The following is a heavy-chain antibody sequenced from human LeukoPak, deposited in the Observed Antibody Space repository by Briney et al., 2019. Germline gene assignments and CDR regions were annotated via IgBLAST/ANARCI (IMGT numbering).Heavy chain of an antibody. D-gene: IGHD3-3*01. Sequence: GGSLRLSCVGSAVTFGSYAMNWVRQAPGKGPQWVSIISARSDSTYYADSVKGRFIISRDNSKNTLYLQMNSLRAEDTAVYYCAKGASYDFWSGYQAEYGMDVWGQGTTVTVSS. CDR2: ISARSDST. J-gene: IGHJ6*02. CDR3: AKGASYDFWSGYQAEYGMDV. V-gene: IGHV3-23*01. CDR1: AVTFGSYA.